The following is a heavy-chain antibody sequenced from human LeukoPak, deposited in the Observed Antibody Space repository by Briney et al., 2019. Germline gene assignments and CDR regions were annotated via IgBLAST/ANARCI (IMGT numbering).Heavy chain of an antibody. J-gene: IGHJ4*02. D-gene: IGHD2-2*01. Sequence: GGSLRLSCAASGFTFSSYAMSWVRQPPGKGLEWVSAISAGGETPYYADSVKGRFTISRDNFKNTLYLQMNSLRAGDTAVYYCAKRRYCSTTNCHDFDYWGQGTLVTVSS. CDR2: ISAGGETP. CDR1: GFTFSSYA. V-gene: IGHV3-23*01. CDR3: AKRRYCSTTNCHDFDY.